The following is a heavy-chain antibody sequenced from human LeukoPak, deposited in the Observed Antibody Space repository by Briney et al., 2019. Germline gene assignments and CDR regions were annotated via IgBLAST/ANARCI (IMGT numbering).Heavy chain of an antibody. CDR2: INHSGST. J-gene: IGHJ4*02. V-gene: IGHV4-34*01. CDR3: ARGLRYCSSTSCYFPY. CDR1: GGSFSGYY. Sequence: SETLSPTCAVYGGSFSGYYWSWIRQPPGKGLEWIGEINHSGSTNYNPFLKSRVTISVDTSKNQFSLKLSSVTAADTAVYYCARGLRYCSSTSCYFPYWGQGTLVTVSS. D-gene: IGHD2-2*01.